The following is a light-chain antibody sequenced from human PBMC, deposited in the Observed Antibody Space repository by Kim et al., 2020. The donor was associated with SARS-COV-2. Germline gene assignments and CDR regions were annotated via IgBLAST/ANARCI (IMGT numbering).Light chain of an antibody. CDR1: SGDSSYV. Sequence: GAPCQLTCTLSSGDSSYVIAWHQQQPEKGPRYLMKLNSDGTHSKGDGIPDRFSGSSSGAERYLTISSLQSEDEADYYCQTWGTGVVFGGGTQLTVL. V-gene: IGLV4-69*01. CDR3: QTWGTGVV. J-gene: IGLJ2*01. CDR2: LNSDGTH.